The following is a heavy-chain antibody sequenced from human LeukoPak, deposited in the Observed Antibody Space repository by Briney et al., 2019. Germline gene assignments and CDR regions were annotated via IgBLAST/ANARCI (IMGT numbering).Heavy chain of an antibody. CDR3: AREVGTTLDY. V-gene: IGHV3-21*01. Sequence: PGGSLRLSCAASGFTFSSYTMNWVRQAPGKGLEWVSSISGSSSFIYHADSLKGRFTISRDNAKNSLYLQMNSLRAEDTAVYYCAREVGTTLDYWGQGTLVTVSS. CDR2: ISGSSSFI. J-gene: IGHJ4*02. CDR1: GFTFSSYT. D-gene: IGHD1-26*01.